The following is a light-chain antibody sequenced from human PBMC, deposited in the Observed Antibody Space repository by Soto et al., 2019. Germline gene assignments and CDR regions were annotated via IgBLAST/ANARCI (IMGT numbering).Light chain of an antibody. J-gene: IGKJ1*01. CDR1: QSLLSNSNKKNY. CDR2: WAS. CDR3: QQYYTGRT. Sequence: DIVMTQSPDSLTVSLGERATINCKSSQSLLSNSNKKNYLAWYQQKPGQPPKLLIYWASTRESGVPDRFTGSGSGTDFTLAISSLQAEDVAVYFGQQYYTGRTCGQGTRVEIK. V-gene: IGKV4-1*01.